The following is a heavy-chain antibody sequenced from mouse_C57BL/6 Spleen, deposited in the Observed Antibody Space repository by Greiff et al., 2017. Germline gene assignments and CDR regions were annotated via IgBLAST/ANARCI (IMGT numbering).Heavy chain of an antibody. CDR3: ARDYGNYWFAY. J-gene: IGHJ3*01. V-gene: IGHV1-19*01. Sequence: VQLQQSGPVLVKPGASVKMSCKASGYTFTDYYMNWVKQSHGKSLEWIGVINPYNGGTSYNQKFKGKATLTVDKSSSTAYMELNSLTSEDSAVYYCARDYGNYWFAYWGQGTLVTVSA. D-gene: IGHD2-1*01. CDR1: GYTFTDYY. CDR2: INPYNGGT.